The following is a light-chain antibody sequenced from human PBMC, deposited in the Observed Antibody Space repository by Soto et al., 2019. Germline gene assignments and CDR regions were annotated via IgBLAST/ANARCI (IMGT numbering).Light chain of an antibody. CDR2: KVS. J-gene: IGKJ5*01. CDR1: QSLVHRDGIAY. V-gene: IGKV2-30*02. CDR3: XXXXXXXXX. Sequence: EVVMTQSPLSLPVTLGQPASISCRSNQSLVHRDGIAYFSWFQQRPGRSPRRLIYKVSNRDSGVPARFSGSGSGTDFALKISRVEAEDVGVXXXXXXXXXXXXFXQGTRLEIK.